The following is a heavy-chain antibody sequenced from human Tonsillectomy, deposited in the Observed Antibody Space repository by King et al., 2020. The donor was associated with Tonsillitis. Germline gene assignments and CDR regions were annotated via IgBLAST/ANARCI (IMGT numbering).Heavy chain of an antibody. D-gene: IGHD2-21*02. CDR3: ARAAVVGVTVDG. CDR1: GYSFTGYY. J-gene: IGHJ6*02. Sequence: VQLVESGAELKKPGASVQVSCKASGYSFTGYYMHWVRQSPGQGLEWMGWINPNNGGTKYAQKFQGRVTMTRATSISTAYMELSRLNSDETAVFYCARAAVVGVTVDGWGQGTTVTVSS. CDR2: INPNNGGT. V-gene: IGHV1-2*02.